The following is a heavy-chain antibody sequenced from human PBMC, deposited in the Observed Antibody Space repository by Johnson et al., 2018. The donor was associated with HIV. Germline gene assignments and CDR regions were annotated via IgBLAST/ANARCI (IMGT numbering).Heavy chain of an antibody. V-gene: IGHV3-66*01. D-gene: IGHD6-19*01. J-gene: IGHJ3*02. CDR1: GFTLSSNY. Sequence: VQLVESGGGLVQPGGSLRLSCAVSGFTLSSNYMSWGRQAPGKGPEWVALFTSSGSTYYADSVKGRSPISRDNSKNTLYLQMNSLRAEDTAVYYCARDQWLAPSGAFDIWGQGTMVTVSS. CDR3: ARDQWLAPSGAFDI. CDR2: FTSSGST.